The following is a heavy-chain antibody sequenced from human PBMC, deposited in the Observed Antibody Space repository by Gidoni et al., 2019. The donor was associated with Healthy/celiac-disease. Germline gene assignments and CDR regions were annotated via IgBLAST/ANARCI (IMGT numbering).Heavy chain of an antibody. CDR3: ARETADGDNHCSSTSCGVYYYYYGMDV. CDR2: IYYSVST. D-gene: IGHD2-2*01. J-gene: IGHJ6*02. Sequence: QLQLQESGPGLVKPSETLSLTCTVSGGSISSSRYYWGWIRQPPGKGLDWVGSIYYSVSTYYNPSLKSRVTISVDTSQNQFSLTLSSVTAADTAVYYCARETADGDNHCSSTSCGVYYYYYGMDVWGQGTTVTVSS. V-gene: IGHV4-39*01. CDR1: GGSISSSRYY.